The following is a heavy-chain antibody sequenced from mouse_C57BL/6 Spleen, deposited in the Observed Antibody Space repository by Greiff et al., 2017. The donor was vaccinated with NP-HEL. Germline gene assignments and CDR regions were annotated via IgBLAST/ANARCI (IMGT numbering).Heavy chain of an antibody. CDR1: GYAFSSSW. J-gene: IGHJ1*03. V-gene: IGHV1-82*01. CDR2: IYPGDGDT. Sequence: VQLQQSGPELVKPGASVKISCKASGYAFSSSWMNWVKQRPGKGLEWIGRIYPGDGDTNYNGKFKGKATLTADKSSSTAYMQLSSLTSEDSGVYFCARGGVGATRRYCVVWGTGTTVTVSS. CDR3: ARGGVGATRRYCVV. D-gene: IGHD1-1*01.